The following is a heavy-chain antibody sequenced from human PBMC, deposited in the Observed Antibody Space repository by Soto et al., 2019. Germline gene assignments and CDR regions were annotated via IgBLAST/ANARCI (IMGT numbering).Heavy chain of an antibody. D-gene: IGHD1-26*01. V-gene: IGHV4-59*08. CDR1: GGSISSYY. CDR3: ARHRIVGAPYYFDY. CDR2: IYYSGST. J-gene: IGHJ4*02. Sequence: LSLTCTVSGGSISSYYWSWIRQPPGKGLEWIGHIYYSGSTNYNSSLKSRVTISVDTSKNQFSLKLSSVTAADTAVYYCARHRIVGAPYYFDYWGQGTLVTVSS.